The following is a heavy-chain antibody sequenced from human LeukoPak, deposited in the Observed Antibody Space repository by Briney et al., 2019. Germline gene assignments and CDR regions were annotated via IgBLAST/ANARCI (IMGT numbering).Heavy chain of an antibody. Sequence: ASVKVSCKASGHTFTSYGISWVRQAPGQGLEWMGWISAYNGNTNYAQKLQGRVTMTTDTSTSTAYMELRSLRSDDTAVYYCARGEITMVRGVVTLNWFDPWGQGTLVTVSS. V-gene: IGHV1-18*04. D-gene: IGHD3-10*01. J-gene: IGHJ5*02. CDR3: ARGEITMVRGVVTLNWFDP. CDR1: GHTFTSYG. CDR2: ISAYNGNT.